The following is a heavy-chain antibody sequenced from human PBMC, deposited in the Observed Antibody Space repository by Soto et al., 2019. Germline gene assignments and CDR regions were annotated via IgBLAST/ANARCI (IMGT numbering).Heavy chain of an antibody. V-gene: IGHV3-73*01. J-gene: IGHJ4*02. D-gene: IGHD4-17*01. CDR2: IRSKANSYAT. CDR1: GFTFSASA. CDR3: ISMTTVTSFSDY. Sequence: EVQLVESGGGLVQPGGSLKLSCAASGFTFSASAMHWVRQASGKGLEWVGRIRSKANSYATTYAASVKGRFTISRDNSQNTAYLQKNSLKTEDTAVYYCISMTTVTSFSDYWGQGTLVTVSS.